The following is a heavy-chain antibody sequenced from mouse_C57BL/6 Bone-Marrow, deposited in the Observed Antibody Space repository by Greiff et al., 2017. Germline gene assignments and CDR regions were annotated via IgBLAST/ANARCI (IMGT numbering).Heavy chain of an antibody. CDR1: GFTFSDYG. J-gene: IGHJ3*01. Sequence: EVKLVESGGGLVKPGGSLKLSCAASGFTFSDYGMHWVRQAPEKGLEWVAYISSGSSTLYYADTVKGRFTISRDNAKNTLFLQMTSLRSEDTAMYYCARRYGSSWFAYWGQGTLVTVSA. CDR2: ISSGSSTL. D-gene: IGHD1-1*01. V-gene: IGHV5-17*01. CDR3: ARRYGSSWFAY.